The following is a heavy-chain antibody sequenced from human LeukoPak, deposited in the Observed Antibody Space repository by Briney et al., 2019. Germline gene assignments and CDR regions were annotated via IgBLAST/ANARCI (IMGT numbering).Heavy chain of an antibody. Sequence: GGSLRLSCAASGFTFSSYAMSCVRQAPGKGLEWVSAISGSGSNTYYANSVKGRFTISRDNSKNTLYLQMNSLRAEDTAVYYCAKDVVHYDLPLYCFDYWGQGTLVTVSS. J-gene: IGHJ4*02. CDR2: ISGSGSNT. V-gene: IGHV3-23*01. D-gene: IGHD3-16*01. CDR3: AKDVVHYDLPLYCFDY. CDR1: GFTFSSYA.